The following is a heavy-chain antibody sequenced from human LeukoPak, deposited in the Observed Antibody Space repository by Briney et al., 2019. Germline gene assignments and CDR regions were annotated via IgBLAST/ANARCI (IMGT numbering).Heavy chain of an antibody. CDR3: ARDYGGNPIFDY. V-gene: IGHV1-69*04. CDR1: GGTFSSYA. Sequence: SVKVSCKASGGTFSSYAISWVRQAPGQGLEWMGRIIPIFGIANYAQKFQGRVTITADKSTCTAYMELSSLRSEDTAVYYCARDYGGNPIFDYWGQGTLVTVSS. J-gene: IGHJ4*02. CDR2: IIPIFGIA. D-gene: IGHD4-23*01.